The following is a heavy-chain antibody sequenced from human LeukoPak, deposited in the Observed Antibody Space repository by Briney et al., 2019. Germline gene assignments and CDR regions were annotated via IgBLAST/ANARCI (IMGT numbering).Heavy chain of an antibody. CDR2: IWYDGSNT. CDR3: ARVQSDGYAPDY. Sequence: GGSLRLSCAASGFTFSSYGIHWVRQAPGKGLEWVAVIWYDGSNTYYADSVKGRFTISRDNSKNTLYLQMNTLRAEDTAVYYCARVQSDGYAPDYGGQETLVTVS. CDR1: GFTFSSYG. D-gene: IGHD2-2*01. V-gene: IGHV3-33*01. J-gene: IGHJ4*02.